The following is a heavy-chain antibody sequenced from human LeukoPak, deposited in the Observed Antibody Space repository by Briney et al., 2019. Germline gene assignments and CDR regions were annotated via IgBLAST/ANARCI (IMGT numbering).Heavy chain of an antibody. Sequence: PGGSLRLSCAASGFTFSGYSMNWVRQAPGKGLEWVSSISSSSSYIYYADSVKGRFTISRDNAKNSLYLQMNSLRAEDTAVYYCARDNPPVYTIFGVVIFYFDYWGQGTLVTVSS. CDR3: ARDNPPVYTIFGVVIFYFDY. V-gene: IGHV3-21*01. CDR1: GFTFSGYS. J-gene: IGHJ4*02. CDR2: ISSSSSYI. D-gene: IGHD3-3*01.